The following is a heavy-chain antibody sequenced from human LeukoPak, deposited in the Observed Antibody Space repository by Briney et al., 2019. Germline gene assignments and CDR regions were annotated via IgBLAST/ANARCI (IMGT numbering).Heavy chain of an antibody. Sequence: GESLKISCKGSGYSFTNYWIGWLRQMPGKGLEWMGIIFPGDSHTRYSSSFQGQVTMSADKSISTAYLQWSSLRASDTAMYYCARSSVNWFDPWGQGTLVTVSS. V-gene: IGHV5-51*01. J-gene: IGHJ5*02. CDR1: GYSFTNYW. CDR3: ARSSVNWFDP. CDR2: IFPGDSHT. D-gene: IGHD3-3*01.